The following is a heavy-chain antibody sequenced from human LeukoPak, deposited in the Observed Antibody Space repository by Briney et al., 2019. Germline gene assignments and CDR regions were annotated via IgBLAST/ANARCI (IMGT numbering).Heavy chain of an antibody. CDR1: GFAFSSYW. V-gene: IGHV3-74*01. Sequence: GGSLRLSCAASGFAFSSYWMHWVRQAPGKGPVWVSRISGDGSRTAYADSVKGRFTISRDNAKNTLYLQMNSLRAEDTAVYYCARDPDLSGYSFFDSWGQGTLVTVSS. D-gene: IGHD3-22*01. J-gene: IGHJ4*02. CDR3: ARDPDLSGYSFFDS. CDR2: ISGDGSRT.